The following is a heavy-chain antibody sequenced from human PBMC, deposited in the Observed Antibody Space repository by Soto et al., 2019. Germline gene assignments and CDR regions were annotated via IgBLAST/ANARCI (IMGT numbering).Heavy chain of an antibody. Sequence: SETLSLTCTVSGGSISSSSYYWGWIRQPPGKGLEWIGSIYYSGSTYYSPSLKSRVTISVDTSKNQFSLKLSSVTAADTAVYYCARHVAAAGTVWWFDPWGQGTLVTVSS. CDR1: GGSISSSSYY. V-gene: IGHV4-39*01. D-gene: IGHD6-13*01. CDR2: IYYSGST. J-gene: IGHJ5*02. CDR3: ARHVAAAGTVWWFDP.